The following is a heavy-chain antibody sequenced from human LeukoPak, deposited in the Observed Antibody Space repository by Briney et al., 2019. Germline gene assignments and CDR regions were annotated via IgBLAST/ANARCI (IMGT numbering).Heavy chain of an antibody. J-gene: IGHJ6*03. CDR3: ARGRDIVVPAAAFPYFYYYFMDV. CDR2: INHSGST. D-gene: IGHD2-2*01. V-gene: IGHV4-34*01. Sequence: SETLSLTCAVYGGSFSGYYWSWIRQPPGKGLEWIGEINHSGSTNYNPSLKSRVTISVDASKNQFSLKLRSVTAADTAVYYCARGRDIVVPAAAFPYFYYYFMDVWGKGTTVTVSS. CDR1: GGSFSGYY.